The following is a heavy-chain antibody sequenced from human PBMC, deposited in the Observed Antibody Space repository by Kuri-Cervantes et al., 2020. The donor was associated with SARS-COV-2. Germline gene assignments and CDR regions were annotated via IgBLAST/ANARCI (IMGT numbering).Heavy chain of an antibody. Sequence: SETLSLTCTVSGGSISSSSYYWGWIRQPPGKGLEWIGEINHSGSTNYNPSLKSRVTVSVDTSKNQFSLKLSSVTAADTAVYYCARGEVAVAGTRVHVYWGQGTLVTVSS. J-gene: IGHJ4*02. CDR3: ARGEVAVAGTRVHVY. CDR2: INHSGST. D-gene: IGHD6-19*01. CDR1: GGSISSSSYY. V-gene: IGHV4-39*07.